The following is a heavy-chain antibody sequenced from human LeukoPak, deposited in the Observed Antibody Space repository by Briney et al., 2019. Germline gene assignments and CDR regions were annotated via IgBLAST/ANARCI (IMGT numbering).Heavy chain of an antibody. V-gene: IGHV5-51*01. CDR3: ARLDSSSFGF. D-gene: IGHD6-6*01. CDR2: IYPGDSDT. Sequence: PGESLKISCKGSGYSFTSYWIGWVRQIPGKGLEWMGIIYPGDSDTRYGPPFQGQVTISADRSISTAYLQWSSLKASDTAMYYCARLDSSSFGFWGQGTLVTVSS. J-gene: IGHJ4*02. CDR1: GYSFTSYW.